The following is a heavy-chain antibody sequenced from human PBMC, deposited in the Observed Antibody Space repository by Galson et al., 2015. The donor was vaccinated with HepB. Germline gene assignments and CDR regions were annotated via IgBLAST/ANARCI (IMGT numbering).Heavy chain of an antibody. CDR3: AAERTYYYDSSGYRNWFDP. Sequence: SVKVSCKASGFTFTSSAVQWVRQARGQRLEWIGWIVVGSGNTNYAQKFQERVTITRDMSTSTAYMELSSLRSEDTAVYYCAAERTYYYDSSGYRNWFDPWGQGTLVTVSS. V-gene: IGHV1-58*01. D-gene: IGHD3-22*01. J-gene: IGHJ5*02. CDR1: GFTFTSSA. CDR2: IVVGSGNT.